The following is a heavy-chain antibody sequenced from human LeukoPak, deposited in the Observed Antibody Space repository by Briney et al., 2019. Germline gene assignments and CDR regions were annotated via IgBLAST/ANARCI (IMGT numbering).Heavy chain of an antibody. CDR3: AREIGPFDY. CDR1: GITLSNYG. V-gene: IGHV3-23*01. J-gene: IGHJ4*02. D-gene: IGHD2/OR15-2a*01. Sequence: GGSLRLSCAVSGITLSNYGMSWVRQAPGKGLEWVAGISGSGGSTNYAESVKGRFTVSRDNRKNTLYLQMNSLRADDTAVYFCAREIGPFDYWGQGTLVTVSS. CDR2: ISGSGGST.